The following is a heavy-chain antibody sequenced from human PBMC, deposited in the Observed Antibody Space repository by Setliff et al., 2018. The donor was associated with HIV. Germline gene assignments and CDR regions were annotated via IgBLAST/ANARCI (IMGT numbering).Heavy chain of an antibody. Sequence: NPSETLSLTCTVSGVSVSSGGYYWSWIRQHPGKGLEWIGYAYYTGTSYFNPSLKSRITISVDTSKNHFSLKLGFVTAADTAVYYCARGESTTWDLAEYFQHWGHGTLVTVSS. J-gene: IGHJ1*01. CDR3: ARGESTTWDLAEYFQH. V-gene: IGHV4-31*03. CDR1: GVSVSSGGYY. D-gene: IGHD2-2*01. CDR2: AYYTGTS.